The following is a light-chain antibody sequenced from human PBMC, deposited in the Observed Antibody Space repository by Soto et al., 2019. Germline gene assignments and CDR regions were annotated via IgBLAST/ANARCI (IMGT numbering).Light chain of an antibody. CDR3: QQYNNWPLT. Sequence: EIVMTQSPATLSVSPGERATLSCRASQSVRSDLAWYQHKPGQAPRLLIYGASTRATGIPARFSGSGSGTEFTLTISRLQSEDFEVYYCQQYNNWPLTFGQGTRLEIK. CDR2: GAS. J-gene: IGKJ5*01. V-gene: IGKV3-15*01. CDR1: QSVRSD.